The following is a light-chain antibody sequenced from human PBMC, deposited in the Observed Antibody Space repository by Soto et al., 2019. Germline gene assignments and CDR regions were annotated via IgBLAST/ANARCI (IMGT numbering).Light chain of an antibody. Sequence: DIQMTQSPSTLSGSVGDRVTITCRASQTISSWLAWYQQKPGKAPKLLIYKASTLKSGVPSRFSGSGSGTEFTLTISRLEPDGFATYFCQHYNSYSEAFGQGTKVELK. CDR1: QTISSW. CDR2: KAS. J-gene: IGKJ1*01. V-gene: IGKV1-5*03. CDR3: QHYNSYSEA.